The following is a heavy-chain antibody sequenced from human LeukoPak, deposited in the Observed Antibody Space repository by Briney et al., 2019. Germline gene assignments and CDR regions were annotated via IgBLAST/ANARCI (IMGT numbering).Heavy chain of an antibody. CDR1: GYTFTSYY. D-gene: IGHD3-22*01. CDR3: ARRSDDYDSSAYYH. CDR2: VNPNSGNT. Sequence: ASVKVSCKASGYTFTSYYMHWVRQATGQGLEWMGWVNPNSGNTGYAQKFQGRVTMTRNTATSTVYMDLSSLTSDDTAVYYCARRSDDYDSSAYYHWGLGTLVTVSS. J-gene: IGHJ4*02. V-gene: IGHV1-8*02.